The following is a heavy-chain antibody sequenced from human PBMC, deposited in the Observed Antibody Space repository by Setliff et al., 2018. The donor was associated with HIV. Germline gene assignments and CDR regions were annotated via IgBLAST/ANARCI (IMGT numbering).Heavy chain of an antibody. D-gene: IGHD1-1*01. J-gene: IGHJ4*02. V-gene: IGHV4-31*02. Sequence: SETLSLTCSVSGGSITSGGHYWSWIRHLPGKGLEWIGYIHYTGSNFYNPSLTDRLTLSVDTSDNQLSLHLTSVTPEDTAVYYCARVFRNLPDYWGQGTLVTVSS. CDR2: IHYTGSN. CDR3: ARVFRNLPDY. CDR1: GGSITSGGHY.